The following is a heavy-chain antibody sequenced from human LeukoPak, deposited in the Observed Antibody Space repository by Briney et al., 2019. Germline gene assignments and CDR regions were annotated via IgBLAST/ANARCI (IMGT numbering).Heavy chain of an antibody. Sequence: GGSLRLSCAASGFTFSSYAMSWVRQAPGKGLEWVSAISGSGGSTYYADSVKGRFTISRDNSKNTLYLQMNSLRAEDTAVYYCARDSSGWYAYYFDYWGQGTLVTVSS. J-gene: IGHJ4*02. CDR2: ISGSGGST. D-gene: IGHD6-19*01. CDR3: ARDSSGWYAYYFDY. V-gene: IGHV3-23*01. CDR1: GFTFSSYA.